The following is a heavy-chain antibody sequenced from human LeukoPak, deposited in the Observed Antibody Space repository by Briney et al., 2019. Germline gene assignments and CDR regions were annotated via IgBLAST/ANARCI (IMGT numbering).Heavy chain of an antibody. Sequence: GGSLRLSCVASGFTFSSYGMSWVRQAPGKGLEWVSAISGSGGSTYYADSVKGRFTISRDNSKNTLYLQMNSLRAEDTAVYYCAKEPLLWFGEPPDYWGQGTLVTVSS. CDR3: AKEPLLWFGEPPDY. D-gene: IGHD3-10*01. J-gene: IGHJ4*02. V-gene: IGHV3-23*01. CDR1: GFTFSSYG. CDR2: ISGSGGST.